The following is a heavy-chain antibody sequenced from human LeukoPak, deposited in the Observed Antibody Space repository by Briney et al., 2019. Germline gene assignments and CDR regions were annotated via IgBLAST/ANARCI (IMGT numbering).Heavy chain of an antibody. CDR1: GYTFTSYD. J-gene: IGHJ3*02. V-gene: IGHV1-8*03. CDR2: MNPNSGNT. Sequence: ASVKVSCKVSGYTFTSYDINWVRQATGQGLEWMGWMNPNSGNTGYAQKFQGRVTITRNTSISTAYMELSSLRSEDTAVYYCARVWRVGERAKDSSGYLDIWGQGTMVTVSS. D-gene: IGHD3-22*01. CDR3: ARVWRVGERAKDSSGYLDI.